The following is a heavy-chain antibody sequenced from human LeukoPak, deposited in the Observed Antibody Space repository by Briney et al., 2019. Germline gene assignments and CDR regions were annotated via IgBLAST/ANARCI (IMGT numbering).Heavy chain of an antibody. CDR3: ARSSLPYYYDSSGYYKPIDY. CDR1: GFTFSSYS. D-gene: IGHD3-22*01. Sequence: GGSLRLSCADSGFTFSSYSMNWVRQAPGKGLEWLSYISSSSSTIYYADSLKGRFTISRDNAKNSLYLQMNSLRDEDTAVYYCARSSLPYYYDSSGYYKPIDYWGQGTLVTVSS. CDR2: ISSSSSTI. V-gene: IGHV3-48*02. J-gene: IGHJ4*02.